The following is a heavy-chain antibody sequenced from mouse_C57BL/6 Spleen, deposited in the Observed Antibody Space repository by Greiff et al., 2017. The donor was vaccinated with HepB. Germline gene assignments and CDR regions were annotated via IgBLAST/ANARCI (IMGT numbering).Heavy chain of an antibody. J-gene: IGHJ4*01. CDR1: GYTFASYW. CDR3: ARGSGYDYYAMDY. Sequence: QVQLQQPGAELVRPGTSVKLSCKASGYTFASYWMHWVKQRPGQGLEWIGVIDPSDSYTNYNQKFKGKATLTVDTSSSTAYMQLSSLTSEDSAVYYGARGSGYDYYAMDYWGQGTSVTVSS. V-gene: IGHV1-59*01. CDR2: IDPSDSYT. D-gene: IGHD3-2*02.